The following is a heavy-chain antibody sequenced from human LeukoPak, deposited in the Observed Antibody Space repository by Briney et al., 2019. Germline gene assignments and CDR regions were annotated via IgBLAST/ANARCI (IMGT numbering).Heavy chain of an antibody. Sequence: KPSETLSLTCTVSGGSISSYYWSWSRQPPGKGLEWIGYIYYSGSTNYNPSLKSRVTISVDTSKNQFSLKLSSVTAADTAVYYCAREGYCSGGSCYLYNWFDPWGQGTLVTVSS. CDR2: IYYSGST. D-gene: IGHD2-15*01. V-gene: IGHV4-59*01. CDR3: AREGYCSGGSCYLYNWFDP. CDR1: GGSISSYY. J-gene: IGHJ5*02.